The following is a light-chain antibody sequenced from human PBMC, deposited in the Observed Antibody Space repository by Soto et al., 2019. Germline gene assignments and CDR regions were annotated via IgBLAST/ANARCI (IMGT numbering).Light chain of an antibody. CDR2: KAS. J-gene: IGKJ1*01. V-gene: IGKV1-12*01. CDR3: QQANSFPRT. Sequence: DIQMTQSPSTLSASVGDRVTITCRASQNINGWLAWYQQKPGKAPKVLIYKASSLQSGVPSRFSGSASATDFTLTISSLQPEDFATYYCQQANSFPRTFGQGPKVDIK. CDR1: QNINGW.